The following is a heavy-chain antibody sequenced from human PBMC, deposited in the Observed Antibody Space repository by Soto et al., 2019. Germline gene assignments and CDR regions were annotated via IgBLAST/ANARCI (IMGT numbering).Heavy chain of an antibody. CDR1: GYTFTSYY. CDR2: INPSGGST. J-gene: IGHJ4*02. D-gene: IGHD3-3*01. Sequence: ASVKVSCKASGYTFTSYYMHWVRQAPGQGLEWMGIINPSGGSTSYAQKFQGRVTMTRDTSTSTVYMELSSLRSEDTAVYYCARYAGAYYDFWSGYSNYFDYWGQGTLVTASS. V-gene: IGHV1-46*01. CDR3: ARYAGAYYDFWSGYSNYFDY.